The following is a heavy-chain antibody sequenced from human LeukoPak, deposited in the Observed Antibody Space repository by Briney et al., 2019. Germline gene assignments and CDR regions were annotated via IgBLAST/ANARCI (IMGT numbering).Heavy chain of an antibody. D-gene: IGHD2-15*01. Sequence: SETLSLTCAVFGGSFSDYFGSWIRQPPGKGLEWIGEIDHSGGTNYNPSLKSRVTISVDTSKNQFSLKVTSVTAADAAVYYCARMRGGGIGYSNYMDVWGKGTTVIVSS. V-gene: IGHV4-34*01. CDR3: ARMRGGGIGYSNYMDV. J-gene: IGHJ6*03. CDR2: IDHSGGT. CDR1: GGSFSDYF.